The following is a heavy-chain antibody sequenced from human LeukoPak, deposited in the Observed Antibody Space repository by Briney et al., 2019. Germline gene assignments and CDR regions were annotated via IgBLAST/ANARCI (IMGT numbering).Heavy chain of an antibody. CDR1: GGSISSYS. CDR3: ARDSGNYYFDN. V-gene: IGHV4-4*07. D-gene: IGHD1-14*01. CDR2: IYTSGRT. Sequence: SETLSLTCTVSGGSISSYSWSWIRQTAGKGLEWIGHIYTSGRTHYNPSLKSRVTMSVDSSKNQLSLKLTSVTAADTAVYYCARDSGNYYFDNWGQGSLVTVSS. J-gene: IGHJ4*02.